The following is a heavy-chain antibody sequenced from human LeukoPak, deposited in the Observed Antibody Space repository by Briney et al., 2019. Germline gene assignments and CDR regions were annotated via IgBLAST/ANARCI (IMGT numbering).Heavy chain of an antibody. CDR2: IRPHNGNR. V-gene: IGHV1-18*01. CDR3: ARTGYGSGSDDFDC. J-gene: IGHJ4*02. D-gene: IGHD3-10*01. CDR1: GYTFTRYG. Sequence: GASVKVSCKTSGYTFTRYGVSRVRQAPGQGLEGMGWIRPHNGNRDYAQKFKDRVTMTTDTTTNTVYLELRSLRPDDTAMYYCARTGYGSGSDDFDCWGQGTLVTASS.